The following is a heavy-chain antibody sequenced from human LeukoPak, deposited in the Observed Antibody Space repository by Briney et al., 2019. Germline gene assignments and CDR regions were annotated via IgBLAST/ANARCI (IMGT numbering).Heavy chain of an antibody. Sequence: GASVKVSCKASGYTFTSYYMHWVRQAPGQGLEWMGIINPSGGSTSYAQKFQGRVTMTRDTSTSTVYMELSSLRSEDTAVYYCARDPRIMITFGDYYYYGMDVWGQGTTVTVSS. CDR2: INPSGGST. V-gene: IGHV1-46*01. J-gene: IGHJ6*02. CDR3: ARDPRIMITFGDYYYYGMDV. D-gene: IGHD3-16*01. CDR1: GYTFTSYY.